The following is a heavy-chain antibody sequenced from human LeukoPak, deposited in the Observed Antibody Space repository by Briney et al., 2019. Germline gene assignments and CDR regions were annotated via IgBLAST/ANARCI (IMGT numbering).Heavy chain of an antibody. D-gene: IGHD6-13*01. J-gene: IGHJ4*02. Sequence: SETLSLTCAVYGGSFSGYYWSWIRQPPGKGLEWIGEINHSGSTNYNPSLKSRVTISVDTSKNQFSLKLSSVTAADTAVYYCARGYSSSWYALFDYWGRGTLVTVSS. V-gene: IGHV4-34*01. CDR2: INHSGST. CDR3: ARGYSSSWYALFDY. CDR1: GGSFSGYY.